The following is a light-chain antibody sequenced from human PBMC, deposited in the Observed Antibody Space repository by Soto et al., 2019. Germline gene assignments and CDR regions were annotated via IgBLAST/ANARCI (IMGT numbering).Light chain of an antibody. V-gene: IGKV1-5*03. CDR2: KAS. CDR1: QTISSW. Sequence: DIQMTQSPSTLSGSVGDRVTITCRASQTISSWLAWYQQKPGKAPKLLIYKASTLKSGVPSRFSGSGSGTEFTLTISSLQPDDFATYYCQQLNPFSRTFGPGTKLEI. J-gene: IGKJ2*01. CDR3: QQLNPFSRT.